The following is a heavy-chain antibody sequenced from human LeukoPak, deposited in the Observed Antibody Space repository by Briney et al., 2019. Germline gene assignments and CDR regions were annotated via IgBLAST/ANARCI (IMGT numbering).Heavy chain of an antibody. CDR1: GYPFTTYE. J-gene: IGHJ5*02. CDR2: VHPNTGNT. CDR3: ARGPRNDP. V-gene: IGHV1-8*01. D-gene: IGHD1-14*01. Sequence: ASVKVSCKTSGYPFTTYEINWVRQAAGQGLEWMGWVHPNTGNTAYAQRFQGRVTMTRDTSISAAYMELSSLTSNDTAVYFCARGPRNDPWGQGTLVTVSS.